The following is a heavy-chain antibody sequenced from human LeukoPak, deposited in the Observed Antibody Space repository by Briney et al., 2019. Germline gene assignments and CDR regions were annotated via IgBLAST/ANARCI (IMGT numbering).Heavy chain of an antibody. J-gene: IGHJ4*02. CDR3: ARDDGIRTVDY. CDR1: GFTFSSYW. V-gene: IGHV3-7*04. Sequence: GGSLRLSCAASGFTFSSYWMPWVREGPGKGLEWVANIKQDGSERYCLDSVKGRFTISRDNAKDSLYLQMNSLRAEDTAVYYCARDDGIRTVDYWGQGTLVTVSS. D-gene: IGHD2-21*01. CDR2: IKQDGSER.